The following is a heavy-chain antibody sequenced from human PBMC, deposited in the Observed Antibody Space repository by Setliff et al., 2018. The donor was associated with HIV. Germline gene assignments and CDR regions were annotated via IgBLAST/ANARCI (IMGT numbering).Heavy chain of an antibody. CDR3: TTDLPIVESYPFDN. D-gene: IGHD1-26*01. Sequence: GGSLRLSCAASGFTFNSAWMNWVRQAPGKGLEWVGLIKSKTDGGTTDYAAPVKGRFTISRDDSKNTLYLQMNSLKTEDTAVYYCTTDLPIVESYPFDNWGQGTLVTVSS. CDR2: IKSKTDGGTT. J-gene: IGHJ4*02. V-gene: IGHV3-15*01. CDR1: GFTFNSAW.